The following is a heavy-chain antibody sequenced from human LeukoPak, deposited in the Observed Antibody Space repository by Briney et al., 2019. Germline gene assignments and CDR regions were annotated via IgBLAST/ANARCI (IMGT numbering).Heavy chain of an antibody. CDR1: GASVSSSSNY. J-gene: IGHJ4*02. Sequence: PSETLSLTCSVSGASVSSSSNYWGWIRQPPGKGLEWIGSIYYSGSTYYNPSLKSRVTISVDTSKNQFSLKLSSVTAADTAVYYCAGEVVATAGVDYWGQGTLVTVSS. CDR2: IYYSGST. CDR3: AGEVVATAGVDY. V-gene: IGHV4-39*02. D-gene: IGHD6-13*01.